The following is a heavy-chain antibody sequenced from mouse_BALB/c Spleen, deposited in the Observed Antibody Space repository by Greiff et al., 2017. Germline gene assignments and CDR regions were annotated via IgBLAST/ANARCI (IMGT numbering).Heavy chain of an antibody. V-gene: IGHV14-3*02. CDR1: GFNIKDTY. J-gene: IGHJ2*01. D-gene: IGHD1-1*01. CDR2: IDPANGNT. CDR3: ARSGYYYGSSPHYFDY. Sequence: VQVVESGAELVKPGASVKLSCTASGFNIKDTYMHWVKQRPEQGLEWIGRIDPANGNTKYDPTFQGKATITADTSSNTAYLQLSSLTSEDTAVYYCARSGYYYGSSPHYFDYWGQGTTLTVSS.